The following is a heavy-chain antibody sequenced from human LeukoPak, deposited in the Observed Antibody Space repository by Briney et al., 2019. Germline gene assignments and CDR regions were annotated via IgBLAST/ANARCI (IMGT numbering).Heavy chain of an antibody. Sequence: PSETLSLTCTVSGGSISSSSYHWGWIRQPPGKELEWIGTIYYSGSTYYNPSLKSRVTISVDTSKNQCSPKLSSVIAADTAVYYCARRVYSSSSGFDYWGQGTLVTVSS. V-gene: IGHV4-39*01. CDR2: IYYSGST. J-gene: IGHJ4*02. CDR1: GGSISSSSYH. D-gene: IGHD6-13*01. CDR3: ARRVYSSSSGFDY.